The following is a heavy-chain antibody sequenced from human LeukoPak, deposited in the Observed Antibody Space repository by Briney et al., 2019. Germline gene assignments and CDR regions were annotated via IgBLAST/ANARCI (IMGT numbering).Heavy chain of an antibody. D-gene: IGHD3-10*01. J-gene: IGHJ6*02. CDR3: AKARGFFGEPDFYYAMDV. V-gene: IGHV3-66*01. CDR1: GFTVTTNY. CDR2: LETGATT. Sequence: PGGSLRLSCAASGFTVTTNYMRWVRQAPGKGLESVSSLETGATTHYVDSVRGRFTISRDTSRNNLYLQMNSLRAEDTAPYYCAKARGFFGEPDFYYAMDVWGQGTTVAVSS.